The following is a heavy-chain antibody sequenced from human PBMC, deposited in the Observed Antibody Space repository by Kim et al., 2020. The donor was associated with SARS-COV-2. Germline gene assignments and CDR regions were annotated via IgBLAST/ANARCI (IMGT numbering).Heavy chain of an antibody. Sequence: SETLSLTCTVSGGSISSGGYYWSWIRQHPGKGLEWIGYIYYSGSTYYNPSLKSRVTISVDTSKNQFSLKLSSVTAADTAVYYCARDRTTSFGMNWFDPWGQGTLVTVSS. D-gene: IGHD3-3*01. CDR1: GGSISSGGYY. J-gene: IGHJ5*02. V-gene: IGHV4-31*03. CDR2: IYYSGST. CDR3: ARDRTTSFGMNWFDP.